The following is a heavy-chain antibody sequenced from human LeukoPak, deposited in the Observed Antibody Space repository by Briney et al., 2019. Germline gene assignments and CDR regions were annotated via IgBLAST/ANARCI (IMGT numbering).Heavy chain of an antibody. Sequence: GGSLRLSCAASGFTFSSYEMNWGRKAPRQGQGWVSYISSSGSTIYYADSVKGRFTISRDNAKNSLYLQMNSLRAEDTAVYYCAREGDSSEGYFDYWGQGTLVTVSS. CDR1: GFTFSSYE. CDR3: AREGDSSEGYFDY. CDR2: ISSSGSTI. V-gene: IGHV3-48*03. J-gene: IGHJ4*02. D-gene: IGHD3-22*01.